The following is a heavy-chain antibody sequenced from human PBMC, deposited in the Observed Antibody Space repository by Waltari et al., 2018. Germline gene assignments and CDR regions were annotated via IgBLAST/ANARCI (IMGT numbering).Heavy chain of an antibody. CDR2: IYYSGST. Sequence: QVQLQESGPGLVKPSETLSLTCTVSGGSISSHYWSWIRQPPGKGLEWIGYIYYSGSTNYNPSLKSRVTISVDTSKNQFSLKLSSVTAADTAVYYCARGGDYDSMDGYFDYWGQGTLVTVSS. CDR1: GGSISSHY. D-gene: IGHD3-3*01. CDR3: ARGGDYDSMDGYFDY. J-gene: IGHJ4*02. V-gene: IGHV4-59*11.